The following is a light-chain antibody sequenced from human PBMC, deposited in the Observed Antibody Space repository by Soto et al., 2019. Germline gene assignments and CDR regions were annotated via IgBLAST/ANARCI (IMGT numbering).Light chain of an antibody. CDR3: QQNNSNLIT. V-gene: IGKV1-39*01. J-gene: IGKJ5*01. CDR2: DSS. Sequence: QETKSAFPLSPFPAARVTITCRASQSISSCLTWYQQKPGKAPKFLIYDSSSLESGVPARFSGSGSGTDFTLTISSLQPDYFAAYYCQQNNSNLITFGQGTRLEIK. CDR1: QSISSC.